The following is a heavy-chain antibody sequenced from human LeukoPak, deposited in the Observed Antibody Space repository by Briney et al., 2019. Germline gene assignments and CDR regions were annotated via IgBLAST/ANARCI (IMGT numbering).Heavy chain of an antibody. Sequence: GGSLRLSCAASGFTFSDYYMSWIRQAPGKGLEWVSYISSSGSTIYYADSVKGRFTISRDNAKNSLYLQMNSLRAEDTAVYYCARDLRYFDWFPSPDAFDIWGQGTMVTVSS. CDR2: ISSSGSTI. D-gene: IGHD3-9*01. CDR1: GFTFSDYY. J-gene: IGHJ3*02. V-gene: IGHV3-11*04. CDR3: ARDLRYFDWFPSPDAFDI.